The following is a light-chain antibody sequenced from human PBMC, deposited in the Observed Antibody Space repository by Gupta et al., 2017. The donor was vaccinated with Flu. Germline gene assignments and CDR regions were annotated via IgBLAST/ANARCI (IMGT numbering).Light chain of an antibody. Sequence: QSVLTQPPSASGTPGQRVIISCSGSSSNIGSNPVNWYQQLPGTAPKLLIYSNSQRPSGVPDRFTGSKSGTSASLAISGLQSEDEADFYCASWDDSLNGPVFGEGTKVSVL. CDR2: SNS. CDR3: ASWDDSLNGPV. J-gene: IGLJ3*02. CDR1: SSNIGSNP. V-gene: IGLV1-44*01.